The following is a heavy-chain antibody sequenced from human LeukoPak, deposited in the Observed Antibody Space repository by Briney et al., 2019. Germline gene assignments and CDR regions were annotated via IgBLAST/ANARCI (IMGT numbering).Heavy chain of an antibody. Sequence: ASETLSLTCTVSGYSISSGYYWGWIRQPPGKGLEWIGSMYHSGSTYYNPSLKSRVTISVDTSKNQFSLKLSSVTAADTAVYYCARAKHYYYMDVWGKGTTVTVSS. CDR2: MYHSGST. CDR3: ARAKHYYYMDV. J-gene: IGHJ6*03. CDR1: GYSISSGYY. V-gene: IGHV4-38-2*02.